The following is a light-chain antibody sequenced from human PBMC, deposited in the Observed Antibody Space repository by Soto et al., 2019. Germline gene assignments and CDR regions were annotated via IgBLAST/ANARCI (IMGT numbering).Light chain of an antibody. V-gene: IGKV1-5*01. CDR1: QSMSSW. Sequence: DIQMTQSPSTLSASVGDRVTITCRANQSMSSWLAWYQQKPGKAPKLLIYDASSLQSGVPSRFSGSGSGTEFTLIISSLQPDDFGAYYCQQYYSHPSFGQGTKVEIK. J-gene: IGKJ1*01. CDR2: DAS. CDR3: QQYYSHPS.